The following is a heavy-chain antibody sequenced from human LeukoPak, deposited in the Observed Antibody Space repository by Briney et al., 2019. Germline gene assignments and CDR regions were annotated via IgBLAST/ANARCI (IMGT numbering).Heavy chain of an antibody. D-gene: IGHD4-4*01. CDR1: GGSIXSGGYY. CDR2: IYYSGST. CDR3: ARGNDYSNYESMGYYFDY. V-gene: IGHV4-31*03. J-gene: IGHJ4*02. Sequence: PSETLSLTCTVSGGSIXSGGYYWSWIRQHPGXGLEWIGXIYYSGSTYYNPSLKSRVTISVDTSKNQFSLKLSSVTAADTAVYYCARGNDYSNYESMGYYFDYWGQGTLVTVSS.